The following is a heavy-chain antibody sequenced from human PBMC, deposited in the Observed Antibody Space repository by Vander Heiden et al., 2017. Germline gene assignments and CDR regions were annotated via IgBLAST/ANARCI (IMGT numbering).Heavy chain of an antibody. V-gene: IGHV3-23*01. D-gene: IGHD3-16*01. J-gene: IGHJ4*01. CDR2: LSASGESI. Sequence: EVQVLESGGGLVQSGGSLRLSCVASGFTFSDFAMGWVRQALGKGGGWVSGLSASGESIYYADSVRGRFTISRDNSKNTISLQMNSLRSEDTAVYYCAKDAFGQPKYYFDYWGLGTLVTVSS. CDR1: GFTFSDFA. CDR3: AKDAFGQPKYYFDY.